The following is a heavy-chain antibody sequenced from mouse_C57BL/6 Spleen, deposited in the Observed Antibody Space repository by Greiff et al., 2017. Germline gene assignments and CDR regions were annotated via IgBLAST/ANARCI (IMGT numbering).Heavy chain of an antibody. CDR2: IDPSDSYT. Sequence: VQLQQSGAELVMPGASVKLSCKASGYTFTSYWMHWVKQRPGQGLEWIGEIDPSDSYTNYNQKFKGKSTLTVDKSSSTAYMQLSSLTSEDSAVYYCALYFSMDYWGRGTSVTVSS. CDR3: ALYFSMDY. V-gene: IGHV1-69*01. CDR1: GYTFTSYW. J-gene: IGHJ4*01.